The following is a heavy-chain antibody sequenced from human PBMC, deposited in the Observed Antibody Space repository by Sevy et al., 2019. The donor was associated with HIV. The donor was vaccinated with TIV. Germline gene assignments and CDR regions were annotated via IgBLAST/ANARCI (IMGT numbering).Heavy chain of an antibody. V-gene: IGHV5-51*01. J-gene: IGHJ4*02. CDR2: IYPGDSDT. Sequence: RGESLKISCKGSGYNFARYWIAWVRQLPGKSLEWMGVIYPGDSDTRYSPSLQGQVSISADKSINTAYLQWSSMRAPDTAMYYCASLDHYYESGGQSDFWGQRTLVTVSS. CDR3: ASLDHYYESGGQSDF. CDR1: GYNFARYW. D-gene: IGHD3-22*01.